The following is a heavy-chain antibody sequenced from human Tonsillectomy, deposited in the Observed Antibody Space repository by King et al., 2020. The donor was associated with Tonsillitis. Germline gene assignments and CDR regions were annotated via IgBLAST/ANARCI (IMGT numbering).Heavy chain of an antibody. V-gene: IGHV4-59*01. Sequence: VQLQESGPGLVKPSETLSLTCTVSGGSISSYYWTWIRQPPGKGLEWIGYIYYSGSTHYNPSLKSRVTISVDTSKNQFSLKLSSVTAADTAVYYCARDSELKDYFGSGSYRPYYYGLDVWGQGTTVTGSS. CDR2: IYYSGST. D-gene: IGHD3-10*01. J-gene: IGHJ6*02. CDR3: ARDSELKDYFGSGSYRPYYYGLDV. CDR1: GGSISSYY.